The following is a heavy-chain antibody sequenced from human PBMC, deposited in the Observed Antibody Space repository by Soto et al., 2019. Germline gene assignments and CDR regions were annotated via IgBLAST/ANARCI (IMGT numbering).Heavy chain of an antibody. Sequence: EVQLVESGGGLVQPGGSLRLSCAASGFTFSSFWMHWVRQAPGEGLVWVSRINSDGSNTNYADSVKGRFTISRDNAKNTVNLKRNSLRAEDTGVYYCARVRVPVAMYYWGQGALVTVT. CDR3: ARVRVPVAMYY. D-gene: IGHD2-2*01. V-gene: IGHV3-74*01. CDR2: INSDGSNT. CDR1: GFTFSSFW. J-gene: IGHJ4*02.